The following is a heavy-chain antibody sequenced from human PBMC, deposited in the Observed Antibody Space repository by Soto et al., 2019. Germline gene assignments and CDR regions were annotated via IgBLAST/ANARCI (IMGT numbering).Heavy chain of an antibody. V-gene: IGHV1-46*01. D-gene: IGHD3-9*01. Sequence: ASVKVSCKASGYTFTSYYMHWVRQAPGQGLEWMGIINPSGGSTSYAQKFQGRVTMTRDTSTSTVYMELSSLRSEDTAVYYCARDMRLIFKGTILRWPPDYWGQGTLVTVSS. J-gene: IGHJ4*02. CDR1: GYTFTSYY. CDR3: ARDMRLIFKGTILRWPPDY. CDR2: INPSGGST.